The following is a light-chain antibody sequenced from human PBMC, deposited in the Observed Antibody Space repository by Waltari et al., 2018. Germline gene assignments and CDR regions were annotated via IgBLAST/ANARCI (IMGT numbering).Light chain of an antibody. Sequence: DIQLTQSPSFLSASVGDRVTITCRASQGISSYLACYQQKSGEAPKLLIFAASTLQSGVPSRFSGSGSGTEFTLTISSLQPEDFATYYCLQFNSHPLVTFGQGTRLEIK. CDR2: AAS. CDR3: LQFNSHPLVT. CDR1: QGISSY. J-gene: IGKJ5*01. V-gene: IGKV1-9*01.